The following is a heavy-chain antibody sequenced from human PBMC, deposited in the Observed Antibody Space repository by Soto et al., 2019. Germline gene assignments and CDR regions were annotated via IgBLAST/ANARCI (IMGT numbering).Heavy chain of an antibody. CDR1: GYTFTSYD. D-gene: IGHD1-20*01. J-gene: IGHJ4*02. CDR3: AREVTGRLDY. Sequence: QVQLVQSGAEVKKPGASVKVSCKASGYTFTSYDINWVRQATGQGLEWMGWMNPNSGNTAYAQKFQGRVNMTRTTSTSTAYMELTRLTSADTAAYYCAREVTGRLDYWGQGTLVTVSS. V-gene: IGHV1-8*01. CDR2: MNPNSGNT.